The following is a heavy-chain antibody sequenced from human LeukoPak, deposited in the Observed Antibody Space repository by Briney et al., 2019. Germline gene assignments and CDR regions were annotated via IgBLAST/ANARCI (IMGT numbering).Heavy chain of an antibody. CDR1: GGSFSGYY. CDR3: ARGNGWYDDY. CDR2: INHSGNA. V-gene: IGHV4-34*01. Sequence: SETLSLTCAVYGGSFSGYYWSWIRQPPGKGLEWIAEINHSGNADYNPSLKSRVTISVDTSKNQFSLKLNSVTAADTAVYYCARGNGWYDDYWGQGPLVTVSS. D-gene: IGHD6-19*01. J-gene: IGHJ4*02.